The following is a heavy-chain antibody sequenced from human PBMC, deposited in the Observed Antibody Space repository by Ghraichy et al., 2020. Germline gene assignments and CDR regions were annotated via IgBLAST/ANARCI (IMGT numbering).Heavy chain of an antibody. CDR3: ASPVPPLRYFDWLLQGGAFDI. V-gene: IGHV3-30*04. CDR1: GFTFSSYA. Sequence: GGSLRLSCAASGFTFSSYAMHWVRQAPGKGLEWVAVISYDGSNKYYAYSVKGRFTISRDNSKNTLYLQMNSLRAEDTAVYYCASPVPPLRYFDWLLQGGAFDIWGQGTMVTVSS. D-gene: IGHD3-9*01. CDR2: ISYDGSNK. J-gene: IGHJ3*02.